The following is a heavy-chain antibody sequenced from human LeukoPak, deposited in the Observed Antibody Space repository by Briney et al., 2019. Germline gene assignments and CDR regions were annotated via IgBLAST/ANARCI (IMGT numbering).Heavy chain of an antibody. CDR1: GGSISSSSYY. Sequence: SETLSLTCTVSGGSISSSSYYWGWHRQPPGQGLEGIGSIYYSGSTYYNPTLKSRVSISVDTSKTQFSLKLSSVTAADTAVYYCARGGDYDYVWGSYRPQNTYYYYMDVWGKGTTVTVSS. D-gene: IGHD3-16*02. V-gene: IGHV4-39*07. J-gene: IGHJ6*03. CDR3: ARGGDYDYVWGSYRPQNTYYYYMDV. CDR2: IYYSGST.